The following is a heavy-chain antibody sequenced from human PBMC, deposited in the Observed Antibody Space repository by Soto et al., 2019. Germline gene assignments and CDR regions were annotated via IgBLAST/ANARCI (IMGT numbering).Heavy chain of an antibody. CDR2: IIPIFGTA. CDR1: GGTFSSYA. J-gene: IGHJ4*02. V-gene: IGHV1-69*13. CDR3: ARPATSRDSSGYFRFDY. Sequence: GASVKVSCKASGGTFSSYAISWVRQAPGQGLEWMGGIIPIFGTANYAQKFQGRVTITADESTSTAYMELSSLRSEDTAVYYCARPATSRDSSGYFRFDYWGQGTLVTVSS. D-gene: IGHD3-22*01.